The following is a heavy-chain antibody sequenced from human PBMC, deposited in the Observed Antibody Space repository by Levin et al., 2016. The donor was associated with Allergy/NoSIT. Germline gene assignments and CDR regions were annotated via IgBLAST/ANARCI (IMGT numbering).Heavy chain of an antibody. CDR1: GGSFSGYY. Sequence: SETLSLTCAVYGGSFSGYYWSWIRQPPGKGLEWIGEINHSGSTNYNPSLKSRVTISVDTSKNQFSLKLSSVTAADTAVYYCARGRRIVVIPVPNWFDPWGQGTLVTVSS. J-gene: IGHJ5*02. CDR3: ARGRRIVVIPVPNWFDP. V-gene: IGHV4-34*01. CDR2: INHSGST. D-gene: IGHD2-2*01.